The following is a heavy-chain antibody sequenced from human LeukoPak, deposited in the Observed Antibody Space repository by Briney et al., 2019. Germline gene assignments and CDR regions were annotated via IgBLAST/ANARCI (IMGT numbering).Heavy chain of an antibody. CDR1: GGSFSGYY. Sequence: LETLSLTCAVYGGSFSGYYWSWIRQPPGKGLEWIGEINHSGSTNYNPSLKSRVTISVDTSKNQFSLKLSSVTAADTAVYYCARGAEATSSDYWGQGTLVTVSS. CDR2: INHSGST. CDR3: ARGAEATSSDY. V-gene: IGHV4-34*01. D-gene: IGHD5-12*01. J-gene: IGHJ4*02.